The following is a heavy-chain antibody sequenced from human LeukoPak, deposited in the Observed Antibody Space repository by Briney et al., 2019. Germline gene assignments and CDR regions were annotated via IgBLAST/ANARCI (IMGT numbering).Heavy chain of an antibody. Sequence: GWSLRLSCVASGFILITYGMHWVRPAAGRGREWAAYIQYDGSNKQYADSVKGRFSISSDNSKNILYLQMNSLRAEDTALYDCANDRCSNGIGCFYYYMDVWGKGTTVTISS. CDR3: ANDRCSNGIGCFYYYMDV. D-gene: IGHD2-8*01. CDR1: GFILITYG. V-gene: IGHV3-30*02. CDR2: IQYDGSNK. J-gene: IGHJ6*03.